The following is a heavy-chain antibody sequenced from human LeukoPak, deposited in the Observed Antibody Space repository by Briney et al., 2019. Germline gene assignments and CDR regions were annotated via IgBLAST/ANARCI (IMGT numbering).Heavy chain of an antibody. V-gene: IGHV3-30*18. CDR1: GFTFSSYG. Sequence: GGSLRLSCAASGFTFSSYGMHWVRQAPGKGLEWVAVISYDGSNKYYADSVKGRFTISRDNSKNTLYLQMNSLRAEDTAVYYCAKSAYNWDYWGQGTLVTASS. D-gene: IGHD1-20*01. CDR3: AKSAYNWDY. CDR2: ISYDGSNK. J-gene: IGHJ4*02.